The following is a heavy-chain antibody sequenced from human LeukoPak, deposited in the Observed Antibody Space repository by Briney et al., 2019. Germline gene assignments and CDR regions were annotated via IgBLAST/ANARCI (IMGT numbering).Heavy chain of an antibody. D-gene: IGHD4-17*01. CDR2: INHSGST. CDR3: ARHRGNYGDYKIDYYYYYMDV. Sequence: PSETLSLTCAVYGGSFSGYYWSWVRQPPGKGLEWVGEINHSGSTNYNPSLKSRVTISVDTSKNQFSLKLSSVTAADTAVYYCARHRGNYGDYKIDYYYYYMDVWGKGTTVTISS. J-gene: IGHJ6*03. V-gene: IGHV4-34*01. CDR1: GGSFSGYY.